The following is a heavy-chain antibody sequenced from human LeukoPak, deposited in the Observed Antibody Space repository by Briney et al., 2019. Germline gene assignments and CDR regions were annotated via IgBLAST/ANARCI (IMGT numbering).Heavy chain of an antibody. Sequence: GGSLRLSCAASGFTFSSYGTHWVRQAPGKGLEWVAVIWYDGSNKYYADSVKGRFTISRDNSKNTLYLQMNSLRAEDTAVYYCARDVSYSSSWYVYWGQGTLVTVSS. CDR2: IWYDGSNK. D-gene: IGHD6-13*01. CDR1: GFTFSSYG. J-gene: IGHJ4*02. V-gene: IGHV3-33*01. CDR3: ARDVSYSSSWYVY.